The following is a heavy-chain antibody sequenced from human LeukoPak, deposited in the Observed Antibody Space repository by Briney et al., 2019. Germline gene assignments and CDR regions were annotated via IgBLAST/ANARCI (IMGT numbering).Heavy chain of an antibody. D-gene: IGHD3-10*01. CDR3: ARRGSVRGVTNWFDP. CDR1: GYTFTSYD. J-gene: IGHJ5*02. CDR2: MNPNSGNT. V-gene: IGHV1-8*01. Sequence: ASVKVSCKASGYTFTSYDFNWVRQAAGQGLEWMGWMNPNSGNTGYAQKFQGRVTMTRNTSISTAYMELSSLRSEDTAVYYCARRGSVRGVTNWFDPWGQGTLVTVSS.